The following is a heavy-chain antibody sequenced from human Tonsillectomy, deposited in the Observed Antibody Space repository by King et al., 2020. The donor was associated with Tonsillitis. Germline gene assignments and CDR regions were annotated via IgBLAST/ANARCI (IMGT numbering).Heavy chain of an antibody. CDR1: GGSISSGAYS. CDR3: ARAGYGVYGSYYYGMDV. D-gene: IGHD4-17*01. Sequence: QLQESGSGLVKPSQTLSLTCAVSGGSISSGAYSWSWIRQPPGKGLEWIGYIHHSGSTYYNPSLKSPVTISVDRSKNQFSLKVNSVTAADTAVYYCARAGYGVYGSYYYGMDVWGQGTTVTVSS. V-gene: IGHV4-30-2*01. CDR2: IHHSGST. J-gene: IGHJ6*02.